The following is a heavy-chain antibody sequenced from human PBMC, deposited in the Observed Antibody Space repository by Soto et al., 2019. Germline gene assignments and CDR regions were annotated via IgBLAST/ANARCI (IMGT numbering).Heavy chain of an antibody. CDR1: GFGFRSYG. CDR3: AKDDFCSGGSCYSDVFHH. Sequence: QVQLVESGGGVVQPGRSLTLSCAASGFGFRSYGMHWVRQAPGKGLEWVALISYDGRNKYYVDSVRGRFTVPRDNSKNTLYLQMDSLTAEDTAVYYCAKDDFCSGGSCYSDVFHHWGQGTLVTVSS. CDR2: ISYDGRNK. D-gene: IGHD2-15*01. V-gene: IGHV3-30*18. J-gene: IGHJ1*01.